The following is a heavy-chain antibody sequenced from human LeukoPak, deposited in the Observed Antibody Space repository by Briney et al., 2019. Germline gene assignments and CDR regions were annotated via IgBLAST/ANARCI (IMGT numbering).Heavy chain of an antibody. J-gene: IGHJ4*02. V-gene: IGHV3-30*02. CDR2: TRYDGSNK. D-gene: IGHD1-26*01. CDR3: AKDRSGSYSQGLDY. Sequence: GGSLRLSCAASGFIFSSYGMHWVRQTPGKGLEWVAFTRYDGSNKYYADSVKGRFTISRDNSKNTLYLQMNSLRAEDTAVYHCAKDRSGSYSQGLDYWGQGTLVTVSS. CDR1: GFIFSSYG.